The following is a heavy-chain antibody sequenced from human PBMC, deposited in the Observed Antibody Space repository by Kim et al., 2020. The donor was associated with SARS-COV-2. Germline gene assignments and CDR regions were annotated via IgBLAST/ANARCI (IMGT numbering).Heavy chain of an antibody. V-gene: IGHV3-11*06. J-gene: IGHJ4*02. CDR2: SEK. Sequence: SEKNYADSVKGRFTIYRDNAKNALFRQMDSLRVEDTAVYYWAGKSSTGYWGRGTLVTVSS. D-gene: IGHD6-13*01. CDR3: AGKSSTGY.